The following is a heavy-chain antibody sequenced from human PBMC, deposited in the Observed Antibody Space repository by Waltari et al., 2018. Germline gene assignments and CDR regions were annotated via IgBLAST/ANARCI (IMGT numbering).Heavy chain of an antibody. CDR1: GGSFSGYY. V-gene: IGHV4-34*01. CDR2: INHIGST. Sequence: QVQLQQWGAGLLKPSETLSLTCAVYGGSFSGYYWSWIRQPPGKGLEWIGEINHIGSTNYNPSLKSRVTISVDTSKNQFSLKLSSVTAADTAVYYCARRVLMVYAIPQLGRGWFDPWGQGTLVTVSS. CDR3: ARRVLMVYAIPQLGRGWFDP. J-gene: IGHJ5*02. D-gene: IGHD2-8*01.